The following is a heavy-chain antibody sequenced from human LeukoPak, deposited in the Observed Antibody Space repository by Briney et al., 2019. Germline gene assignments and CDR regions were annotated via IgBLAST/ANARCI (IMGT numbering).Heavy chain of an antibody. CDR2: IKQNGSEK. CDR3: ARDDDWNYEDY. Sequence: GGSLRLSCAASGFTFSSYWMSWVRRAPGKGLEWVANIKQNGSEKYYVDSVKGRFTISRDNAKNSLYLQMSSLRAEDTAVYYCARDDDWNYEDYWGQGTLVTVSS. D-gene: IGHD1-7*01. V-gene: IGHV3-7*01. CDR1: GFTFSSYW. J-gene: IGHJ4*02.